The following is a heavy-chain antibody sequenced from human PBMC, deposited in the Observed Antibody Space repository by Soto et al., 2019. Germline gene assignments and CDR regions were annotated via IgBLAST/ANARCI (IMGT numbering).Heavy chain of an antibody. CDR2: ISGSGGST. D-gene: IGHD1-1*01. J-gene: IGHJ2*01. CDR3: AKSGGVQLRQHGHFDL. CDR1: GFTFSSYA. Sequence: EVQLLESGGGLVQPGGSLRLSCAASGFTFSSYAMSWVRQAPGKGLEWVSAISGSGGSTYYADSVKGRFTISRDNSKNTLYLQMNSLRAEATAVYYHAKSGGVQLRQHGHFDLWGRGTLVTVSS. V-gene: IGHV3-23*01.